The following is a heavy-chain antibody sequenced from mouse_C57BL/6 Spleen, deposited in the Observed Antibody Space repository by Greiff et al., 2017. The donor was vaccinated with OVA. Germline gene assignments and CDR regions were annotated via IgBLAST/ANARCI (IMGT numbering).Heavy chain of an antibody. CDR3: LCYGSSYGYFDV. CDR2: IDPSDSDT. D-gene: IGHD1-1*01. J-gene: IGHJ1*03. CDR1: GYTFTSYW. Sequence: VQLQESGAELVRPGSSVKLSCKASGYTFTSYWMHWVKQRPIQGLEWIGNIDPSDSDTPYNQKFKGKAIFTVDKSSSTAYMQRSSLTSEDSAVYYCLCYGSSYGYFDVWGTGTTVTVSS. V-gene: IGHV1-52*01.